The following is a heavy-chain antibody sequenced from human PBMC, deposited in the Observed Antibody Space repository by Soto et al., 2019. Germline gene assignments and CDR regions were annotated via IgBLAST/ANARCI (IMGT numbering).Heavy chain of an antibody. D-gene: IGHD3-22*01. J-gene: IGHJ5*02. Sequence: QVQLQESGPGLVKPSQTLSLTCTVSGGSISSAGYYWSWIRQHPGKGLEWIGYIYYSGRTSYTPSLKSRVTISVDTSKNQFSLKLSSVTAADTAVYYCARGYSRGYLGNWFDPWGQGTLVTVSS. CDR1: GGSISSAGYY. CDR2: IYYSGRT. V-gene: IGHV4-31*03. CDR3: ARGYSRGYLGNWFDP.